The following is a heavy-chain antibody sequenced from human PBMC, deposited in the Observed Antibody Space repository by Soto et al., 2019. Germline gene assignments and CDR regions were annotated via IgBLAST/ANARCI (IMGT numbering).Heavy chain of an antibody. CDR3: ARGYGDPSLTVFDY. Sequence: PSETLSLTCTVSGGSISSGGYYWSWIRQHPGKGLEWIGYIYYSGSTYYNPSLKSRVTISVDTSKNQFSLKLSSVTAADTAVYYCARGYGDPSLTVFDYWGQGTLVTVSS. CDR1: GGSISSGGYY. D-gene: IGHD4-17*01. J-gene: IGHJ4*02. V-gene: IGHV4-31*03. CDR2: IYYSGST.